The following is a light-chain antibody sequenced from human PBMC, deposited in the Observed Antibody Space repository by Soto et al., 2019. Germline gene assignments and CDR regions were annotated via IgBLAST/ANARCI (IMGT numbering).Light chain of an antibody. Sequence: EIVMTQSPATLSVSPGERATLSCRASQSVSSNLAWYQQKPGQAPRLLIYGASTRATGIPARFSGSGSGTEFTLTISSLESEEFAVYYCQQYHNWPGTFGQGTKVEIK. CDR3: QQYHNWPGT. J-gene: IGKJ1*01. CDR1: QSVSSN. V-gene: IGKV3-15*01. CDR2: GAS.